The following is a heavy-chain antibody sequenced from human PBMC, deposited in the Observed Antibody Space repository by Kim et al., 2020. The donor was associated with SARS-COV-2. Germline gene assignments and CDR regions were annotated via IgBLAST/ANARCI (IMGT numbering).Heavy chain of an antibody. J-gene: IGHJ4*02. CDR2: IYYSGST. Sequence: SETLSLTCTVSGGSISSSSYYWGWIRQPPGKGLEWIGSIYYSGSTYYNPSLKSRVTISVDTSKNQFSLKLSFVTAADTAVYYCARQRESGYDSPHFDYWGQGTLVTVSS. D-gene: IGHD5-12*01. CDR3: ARQRESGYDSPHFDY. V-gene: IGHV4-39*01. CDR1: GGSISSSSYY.